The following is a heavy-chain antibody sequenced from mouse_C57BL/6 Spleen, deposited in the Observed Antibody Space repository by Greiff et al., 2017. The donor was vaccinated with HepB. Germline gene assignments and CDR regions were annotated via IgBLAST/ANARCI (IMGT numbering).Heavy chain of an antibody. D-gene: IGHD2-2*01. Sequence: QVQLQQSGAELARPGASVKMSCKASGYTFTSYTMHWVNQRPGQGLEWIGYINPSSGYTKYNQNFKDKATLTADKSSSTAYMQLSSLTSEDSAVYYCARVYGNDEGYYFDYWGQGTTLTVSS. V-gene: IGHV1-4*01. CDR2: INPSSGYT. CDR3: ARVYGNDEGYYFDY. CDR1: GYTFTSYT. J-gene: IGHJ2*01.